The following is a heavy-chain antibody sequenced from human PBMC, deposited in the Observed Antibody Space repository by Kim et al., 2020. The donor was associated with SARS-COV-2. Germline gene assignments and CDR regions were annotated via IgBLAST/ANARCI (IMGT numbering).Heavy chain of an antibody. CDR2: ISYDGSNK. CDR3: AKVWVRGAPYTAPRFDY. Sequence: GGSLRLSCAASGFTFSNYGMHWVRQAPGKGLEWVAVISYDGSNKYYADSVKGRFTISRDNSKNTLYLQMNSLRAEDTAVYYCAKVWVRGAPYTAPRFDYWGQGTLVTVSS. V-gene: IGHV3-30*18. CDR1: GFTFSNYG. D-gene: IGHD3-10*01. J-gene: IGHJ4*02.